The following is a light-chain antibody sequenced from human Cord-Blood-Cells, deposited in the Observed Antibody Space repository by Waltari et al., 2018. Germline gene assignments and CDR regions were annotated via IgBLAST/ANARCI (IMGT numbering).Light chain of an antibody. V-gene: IGLV2-11*01. CDR1: SSIVGGYNY. CDR2: DGS. CDR3: CSYAGSYAYV. J-gene: IGLJ2*01. Sequence: QSALTLPRSVSGSPGQSVTISCTGTSSIVGGYNYVSWYQQQPGKAPKLMIYDGSKRPSGVPDRFSGAKSGNTASLTIAGLQAEDDADYYCCSYAGSYAYVFGGGTKLTVL.